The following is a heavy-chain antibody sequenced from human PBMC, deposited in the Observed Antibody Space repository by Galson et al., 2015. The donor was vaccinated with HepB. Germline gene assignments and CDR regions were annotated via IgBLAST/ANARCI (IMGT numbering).Heavy chain of an antibody. Sequence: SVKVSCKASGYTFTSYYMHWVRQAPGQGLEWMGIINPSGGSTSYAQKFQGRVTMTRDTSTSTVYMELSSLRSEDTAVYYCAREEYYDILTGNRDWYLDLWGRGTLVTVPS. CDR1: GYTFTSYY. CDR3: AREEYYDILTGNRDWYLDL. V-gene: IGHV1-46*03. CDR2: INPSGGST. D-gene: IGHD3-9*01. J-gene: IGHJ2*01.